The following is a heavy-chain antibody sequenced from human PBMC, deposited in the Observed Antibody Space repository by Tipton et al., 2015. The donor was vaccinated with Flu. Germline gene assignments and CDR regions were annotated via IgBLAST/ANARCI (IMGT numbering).Heavy chain of an antibody. CDR2: TYYRSKWYN. Sequence: GLVKPSQTLSLTCAISGDSVSSNSAAWNWIRQSPSRGLEWLGRTYYRSKWYNDYAVSVKSRITINPDTSKNQFSLQLNSVTPEDTAVYYCARGTGYCSSTSCFLGMDVWGQGTTVTVSS. D-gene: IGHD2-2*01. V-gene: IGHV6-1*01. CDR3: ARGTGYCSSTSCFLGMDV. CDR1: GDSVSSNSAA. J-gene: IGHJ6*02.